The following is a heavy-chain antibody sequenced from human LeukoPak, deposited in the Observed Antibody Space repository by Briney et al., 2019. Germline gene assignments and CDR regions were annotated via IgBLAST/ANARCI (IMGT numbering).Heavy chain of an antibody. D-gene: IGHD3-22*01. CDR1: GFTFSDYY. Sequence: PGGSLRLSCAASGFTFSDYYMSWIRQAPGKGLEWVSYISSSGSTIYYADSVKGRFTISRDNAKNSLYLQMNSLRAEDTAVYYCARVMYYYDSSGQTXYFDYWGQGTLVTVSS. CDR2: ISSSGSTI. J-gene: IGHJ4*02. CDR3: ARVMYYYDSSGQTXYFDY. V-gene: IGHV3-11*04.